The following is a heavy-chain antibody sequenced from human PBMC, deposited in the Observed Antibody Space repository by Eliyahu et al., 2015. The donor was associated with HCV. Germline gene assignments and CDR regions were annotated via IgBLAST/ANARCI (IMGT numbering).Heavy chain of an antibody. J-gene: IGHJ5*02. V-gene: IGHV4-30-4*01. CDR1: GGSISSGXYY. CDR2: IYYSGST. D-gene: IGHD4/OR15-4a*01. CDR3: ATDRPSPGPVLVPGARAFDP. Sequence: QVQLQESGPGLVKPSQTLSLSCTISGGSISSGXYYWSWIRQPPGKGLEWIGSIYYSGSTYYNPSLESRVAISVDTSKNQVSLKLNSVTAADTAVYYCATDRPSPGPVLVPGARAFDPWGQGTLVTVSS.